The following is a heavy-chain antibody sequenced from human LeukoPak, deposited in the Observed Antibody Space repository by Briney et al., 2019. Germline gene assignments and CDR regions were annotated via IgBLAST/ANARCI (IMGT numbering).Heavy chain of an antibody. CDR3: ARGGRRSGSLVHNNWFDP. Sequence: SETLSLTCAVYGGSFSGYYWSWIRQPPGKGLEWIGEINHSGSTNYNPSLKSRVTISVDTSKNQFSLKLSSVTAADTAVYYCARGGRRSGSLVHNNWFDPCGQATLVTVP. V-gene: IGHV4-34*01. J-gene: IGHJ5*01. CDR2: INHSGST. CDR1: GGSFSGYY. D-gene: IGHD3-10*01.